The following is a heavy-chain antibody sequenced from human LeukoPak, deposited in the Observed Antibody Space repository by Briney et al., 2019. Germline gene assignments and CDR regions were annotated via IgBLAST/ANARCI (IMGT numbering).Heavy chain of an antibody. CDR3: ARDYRPGIAAAEGY. CDR1: GGSISSGDYY. J-gene: IGHJ4*02. CDR2: IYYSGST. D-gene: IGHD6-13*01. Sequence: PSETLSLTCTVSGGSISSGDYYWSWIRQPPGKGLEWIGYIYYSGSTYYNPSLKSRVTISVDTSKNQFSLKLSSVTAADTAVYYWARDYRPGIAAAEGYWGQGTLVTVSS. V-gene: IGHV4-30-4*01.